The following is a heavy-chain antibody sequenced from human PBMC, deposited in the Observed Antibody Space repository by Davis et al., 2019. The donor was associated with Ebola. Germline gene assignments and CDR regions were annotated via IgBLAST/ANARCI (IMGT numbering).Heavy chain of an antibody. J-gene: IGHJ6*04. CDR2: TYYSSKWYN. D-gene: IGHD5-18*01. V-gene: IGHV6-1*01. Sequence: HSQTLSLTCAISGDSVSSGGWNWIRQSPSRGLECLGRTYYSSKWYNDYAVSVKSRITINPDTSKNQFSLQLNSVTPEDTALYYCARGWLRAGIDVWGEGTTVTVSS. CDR1: GDSVSSGG. CDR3: ARGWLRAGIDV.